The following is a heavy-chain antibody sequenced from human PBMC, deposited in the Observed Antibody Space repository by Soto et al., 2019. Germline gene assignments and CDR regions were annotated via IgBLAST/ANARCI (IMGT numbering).Heavy chain of an antibody. CDR3: ARDQTGTTAY. CDR2: IIPILGIA. Sequence: QVQLVQSGAEVKKPGSSVKVSCKASGGTFSSYTISWVRRAPGQGLEWMGRIIPILGIANYAQKFQGRVTITADKATSTAYMELSSLRSEDTAVYYCARDQTGTTAYWGQGTLVTVSS. J-gene: IGHJ4*02. V-gene: IGHV1-69*08. CDR1: GGTFSSYT. D-gene: IGHD1-1*01.